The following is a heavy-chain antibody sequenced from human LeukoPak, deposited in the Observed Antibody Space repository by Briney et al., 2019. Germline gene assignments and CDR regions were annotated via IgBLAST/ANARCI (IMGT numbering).Heavy chain of an antibody. CDR2: ISAYNGNT. D-gene: IGHD3-22*01. J-gene: IGHJ4*02. CDR1: GYTFTSYG. CDR3: AREIYYYDSSGYYYAPTPYFDP. Sequence: GASVKVSCKASGYTFTSYGISWVRQAPGQGLEWMGWISAYNGNTNYAQKLQGRVTMTTDTSTSTAYMELRSLRSDDTAVYYCAREIYYYDSSGYYYAPTPYFDPWGQGTLVTVSS. V-gene: IGHV1-18*01.